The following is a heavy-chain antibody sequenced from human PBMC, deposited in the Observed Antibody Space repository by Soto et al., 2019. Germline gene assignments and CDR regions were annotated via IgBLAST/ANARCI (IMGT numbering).Heavy chain of an antibody. J-gene: IGHJ5*02. CDR2: IYYSGST. CDR3: ARAFTGYSVSNWFDT. V-gene: IGHV4-31*03. D-gene: IGHD2-15*01. CDR1: GGSISSGVYY. Sequence: QVQLQESGPGLVKPSQTLSLTCTVSGGSISSGVYYWSWIRQHPGKVLEWIGDIYYSGSTYYNPSFKSRVTLSVSTSKNQGSLRLSSVTAADTAVYYGARAFTGYSVSNWFDTWGQGTLVTVSS.